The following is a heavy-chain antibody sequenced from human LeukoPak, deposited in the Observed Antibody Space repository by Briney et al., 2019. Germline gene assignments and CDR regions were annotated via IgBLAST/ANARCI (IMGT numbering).Heavy chain of an antibody. CDR2: ISYDGSNK. CDR1: GFTFSSYA. V-gene: IGHV3-30*04. Sequence: GGSLRLSCAASGFTFSSYAMHWVRQAPGKGLEWVAVISYDGSNKYYADSVKGRFTISRDNSKNTLYLQMNSLRAEDTAVYYCAREKDGAYYDSSGYERVGYWGQGTLVTVSS. J-gene: IGHJ4*02. CDR3: AREKDGAYYDSSGYERVGY. D-gene: IGHD3-22*01.